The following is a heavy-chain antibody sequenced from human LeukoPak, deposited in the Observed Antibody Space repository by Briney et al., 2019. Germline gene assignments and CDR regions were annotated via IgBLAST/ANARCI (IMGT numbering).Heavy chain of an antibody. CDR2: ISAYNGNT. J-gene: IGHJ4*02. V-gene: IGHV1-18*01. Sequence: GASVKVSCKASGYTFTSYGISWVRQAPGQGLEWMGWISAYNGNTNYAQKLQGRVTMTTDTSTSTAYMELRSLRSDDTAVYYCARDSHYYDSSPPPYWGQGTLVTVSS. D-gene: IGHD3-22*01. CDR3: ARDSHYYDSSPPPY. CDR1: GYTFTSYG.